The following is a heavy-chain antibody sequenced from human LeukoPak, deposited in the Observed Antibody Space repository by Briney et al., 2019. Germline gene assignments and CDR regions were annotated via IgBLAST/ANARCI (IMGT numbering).Heavy chain of an antibody. CDR3: ARGGSYASFGFDY. D-gene: IGHD1-26*01. CDR2: LYGGGST. V-gene: IGHV3-53*01. CDR1: GFIVSSTS. J-gene: IGHJ4*02. Sequence: GGSLRLSCAPSGFIVSSTSMSWVRQAPGKGLEWVSLLYGGGSTYYADSVKGRFTISRDNSKNTLYLQMNSLRAEDTAVYYCARGGSYASFGFDYWGQGTLVTVSS.